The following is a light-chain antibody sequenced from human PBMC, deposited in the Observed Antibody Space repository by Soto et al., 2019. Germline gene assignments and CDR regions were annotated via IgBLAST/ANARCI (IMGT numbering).Light chain of an antibody. V-gene: IGKV3-11*01. CDR1: QSVSSY. CDR2: DAS. J-gene: IGKJ5*01. Sequence: EIVLTQSPATLSLSPGERATLSCRASQSVSSYLAWYQQKPGQAPRLLIYDASNRATGIPARFSGSGSGTDFTLTIRSLEPEDFAVYSCQQRSNWLITFGQGTRLEIK. CDR3: QQRSNWLIT.